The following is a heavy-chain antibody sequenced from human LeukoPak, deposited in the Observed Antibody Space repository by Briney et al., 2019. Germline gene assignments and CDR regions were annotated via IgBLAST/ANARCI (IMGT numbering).Heavy chain of an antibody. CDR2: IYYSGST. D-gene: IGHD6-13*01. CDR3: ASLSTRGSSSSPY. CDR1: GGSFSGYY. Sequence: SETLSLTCAVYGGSFSGYYWSWIRQPPGKGLEWIGSIYYSGSTYYNPSLKSRVTISVDTSKNQFSLKLSSVTAADTAVYYCASLSTRGSSSSPYWGQGTLVTVS. V-gene: IGHV4-34*01. J-gene: IGHJ4*02.